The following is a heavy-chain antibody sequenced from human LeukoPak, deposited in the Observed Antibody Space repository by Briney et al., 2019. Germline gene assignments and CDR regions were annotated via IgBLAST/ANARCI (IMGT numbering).Heavy chain of an antibody. CDR2: INPSGGST. J-gene: IGHJ5*02. Sequence: ASVKVSCKASGYTFTSYYMHWVRQAPGQGLEWMGIINPSGGSTSYAQKFQGRVTMTRGTSTSTVYMELSNLRTEDTAGYYWGRDYDYGGNSGWFDPWGQGTLVTVSS. V-gene: IGHV1-46*01. CDR3: GRDYDYGGNSGWFDP. CDR1: GYTFTSYY. D-gene: IGHD4-23*01.